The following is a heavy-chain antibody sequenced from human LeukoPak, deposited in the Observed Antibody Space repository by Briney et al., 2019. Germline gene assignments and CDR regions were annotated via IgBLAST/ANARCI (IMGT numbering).Heavy chain of an antibody. V-gene: IGHV3-23*01. CDR1: GFTFSSYA. Sequence: PGGSLRLSCAASGFTFSSYAMSWVRQAPGKGLEWVSTITGSGGTTYYADSVKGRFTISRDNSKNTLYLQMNSLRAEDTAVYYCAKDSGESSGYWNWFDPWGQGTLVTVSS. D-gene: IGHD3-22*01. CDR3: AKDSGESSGYWNWFDP. CDR2: ITGSGGTT. J-gene: IGHJ5*02.